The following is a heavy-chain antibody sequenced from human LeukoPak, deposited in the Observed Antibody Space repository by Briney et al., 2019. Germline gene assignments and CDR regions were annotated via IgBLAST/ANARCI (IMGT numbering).Heavy chain of an antibody. CDR3: TRARRLRFLEWLPGY. D-gene: IGHD3-3*01. V-gene: IGHV3-49*04. CDR1: GFTFGDYA. Sequence: GGSLRLSCTASGFTFGDYAMSWVRQAPGKGLEWVGFIRSKAYGGTTEYAASVKGRFTISRDDSKSIAYLQMSSLKTEDTAVYYCTRARRLRFLEWLPGYWGQGTLVTVSS. CDR2: IRSKAYGGTT. J-gene: IGHJ4*02.